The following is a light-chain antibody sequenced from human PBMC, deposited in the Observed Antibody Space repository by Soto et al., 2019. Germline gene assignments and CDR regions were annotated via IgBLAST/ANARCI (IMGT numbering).Light chain of an antibody. Sequence: DIQMTQSPSSLSASVGDRVTITCRASQDINNFLAWFQQKPGRVPKLLSYAASTLQSGVPSRFSGSGSGTDFTLTISSLQPEDVGTYYCQKYSSAPFITFGPGTKVDLK. J-gene: IGKJ3*01. CDR3: QKYSSAPFIT. CDR2: AAS. CDR1: QDINNF. V-gene: IGKV1-27*01.